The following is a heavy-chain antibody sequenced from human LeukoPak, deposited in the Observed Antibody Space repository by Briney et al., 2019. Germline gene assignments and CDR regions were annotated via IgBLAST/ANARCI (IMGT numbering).Heavy chain of an antibody. CDR3: VRHLDNSRWLDY. V-gene: IGHV4-39*01. CDR1: GGSISSSSYY. Sequence: SETLSLTCTVSGGSISSSSYYWGWIRQPPGKGLEWIGNMHYSARTNYNPSLKSRVTISVDTSKNQFSLKVTSVSAADTAVYYCVRHLDNSRWLDYWGQGTLVTVSS. CDR2: MHYSART. J-gene: IGHJ4*02. D-gene: IGHD6-19*01.